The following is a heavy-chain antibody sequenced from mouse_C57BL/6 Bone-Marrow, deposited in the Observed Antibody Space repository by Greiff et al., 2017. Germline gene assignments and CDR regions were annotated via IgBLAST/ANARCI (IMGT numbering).Heavy chain of an antibody. J-gene: IGHJ1*03. CDR3: TRDITTVEYWYCDV. Sequence: EVKVEESGEGLVKPGGSLKLSCAASGFTFSSYAMSWVRQTPEKRLEWVAYISSGGDYIYYADTVKGRFTISRDNARNTLYLQMSSLKSEDTAMYYCTRDITTVEYWYCDVWGTGTTVTVSS. V-gene: IGHV5-9-1*02. CDR2: ISSGGDYI. D-gene: IGHD1-1*01. CDR1: GFTFSSYA.